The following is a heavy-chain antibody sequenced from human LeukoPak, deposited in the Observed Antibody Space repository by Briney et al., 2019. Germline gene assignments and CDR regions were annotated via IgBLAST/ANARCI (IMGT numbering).Heavy chain of an antibody. Sequence: GGFLRLSCAASGFTFSSYGMHWVRQAPGKGLEWVAVISSDGTKKFYGDSVKGRFTISRDSSKNTLYLQMNSLKVEDTAVYYCATDSSSWYKGLIWGQGTLVTVSS. CDR1: GFTFSSYG. CDR3: ATDSSSWYKGLI. V-gene: IGHV3-30*05. CDR2: ISSDGTKK. J-gene: IGHJ4*02. D-gene: IGHD6-13*01.